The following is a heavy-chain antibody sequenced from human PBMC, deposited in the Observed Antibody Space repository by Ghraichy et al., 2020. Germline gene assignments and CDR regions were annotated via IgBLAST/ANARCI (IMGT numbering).Heavy chain of an antibody. V-gene: IGHV3-15*01. CDR3: TTVSPTVTIDGYYYYMDV. J-gene: IGHJ6*03. Sequence: GESLNISCAASGFTFSNAWMSWVRQAPGKGLEWVGRIKSKTDGGTTDYAAPVKGRFTISRDDSKNTLYLQMNSLKTEDTAVYYCTTVSPTVTIDGYYYYMDVWGKGTTVTVSS. CDR2: IKSKTDGGTT. CDR1: GFTFSNAW. D-gene: IGHD4-17*01.